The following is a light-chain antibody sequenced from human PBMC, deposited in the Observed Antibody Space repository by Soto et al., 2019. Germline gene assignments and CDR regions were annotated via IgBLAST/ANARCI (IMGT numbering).Light chain of an antibody. CDR2: WAS. Sequence: DIVMTQSPDSLAVSLGERATINCKSSQSVLYSSNNKNYLAWYQQKPGQPPKLLIYWASTRESGVPDRFSGSGSVTDFTLTISSLQAEDVAVYYCQQYYSTLKFGQGTKVEI. CDR3: QQYYSTLK. J-gene: IGKJ1*01. CDR1: QSVLYSSNNKNY. V-gene: IGKV4-1*01.